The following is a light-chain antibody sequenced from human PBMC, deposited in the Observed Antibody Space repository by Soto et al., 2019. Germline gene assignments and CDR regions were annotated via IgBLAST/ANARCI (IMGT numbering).Light chain of an antibody. CDR3: QQYGSSPT. Sequence: EIVMTQSPATLSVSPGERATLSCRASQSVSSNLAWYQQKPGQAPRLLISGASTGATGLPSRFSGSGSGTDFTLTISRLEPEDFAVYYCQQYGSSPTFGQGTKVDIK. J-gene: IGKJ1*01. V-gene: IGKV3-15*01. CDR2: GAS. CDR1: QSVSSN.